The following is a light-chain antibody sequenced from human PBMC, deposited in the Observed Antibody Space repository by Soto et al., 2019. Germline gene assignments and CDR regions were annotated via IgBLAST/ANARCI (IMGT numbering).Light chain of an antibody. CDR1: QSVSSSY. V-gene: IGKV3-20*01. CDR2: GAS. CDR3: QQYGGSPPIT. Sequence: VLTQSPGTLSLSPGERATLSCRASQSVSSSYLAWYQQKPGQAPRLLIYGASSRATGIPDRFSGSGSGTDFTLTISRLEPEDFAVYYCQQYGGSPPITFGQGTRLEIK. J-gene: IGKJ5*01.